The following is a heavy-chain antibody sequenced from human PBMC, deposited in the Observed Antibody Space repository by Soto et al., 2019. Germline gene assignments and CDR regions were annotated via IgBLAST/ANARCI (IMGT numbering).Heavy chain of an antibody. J-gene: IGHJ4*02. CDR1: GFTFSSYA. V-gene: IGHV3-23*01. Sequence: EVQLLESGGGLVQPGGSLRLSCAASGFTFSSYAMRWVRQAPGKGLEWVSAISGSGGSTYYADSVKGRFTISRDNSKNTLYLQMNSLRAENTAVYYCARGGHGSDSDYWGQGTLVTVSS. D-gene: IGHD1-26*01. CDR3: ARGGHGSDSDY. CDR2: ISGSGGST.